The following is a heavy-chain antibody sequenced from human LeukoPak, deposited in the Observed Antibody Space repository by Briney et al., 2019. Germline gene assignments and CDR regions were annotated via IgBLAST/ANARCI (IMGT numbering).Heavy chain of an antibody. J-gene: IGHJ4*02. CDR1: GFTFSSYA. Sequence: LAGGSLRLSCAASGFTFSSYAMSWVRQAPGKGLEWVSGVSGRGGSTYYTDSVKGRFTISRDNSNNTVYLQMNSLRADDTAVYYRAKAHDILTGYFDYWGQGTLVTVSS. D-gene: IGHD3-9*01. CDR2: VSGRGGST. V-gene: IGHV3-23*01. CDR3: AKAHDILTGYFDY.